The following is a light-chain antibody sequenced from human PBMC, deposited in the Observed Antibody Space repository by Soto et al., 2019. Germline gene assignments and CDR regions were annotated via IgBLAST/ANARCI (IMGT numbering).Light chain of an antibody. V-gene: IGLV2-14*01. CDR1: SSDVGSYNY. J-gene: IGLJ3*02. CDR3: SSYTRISTLV. Sequence: QSALTQPASVSGSPGQSITISCTGTSSDVGSYNYVSWYQQHPGKAPKLMIYEVSNRPSGVSNRFSGSKSGNTASLTISGLQAEDEANYYCSSYTRISTLVFCGGTKLTVL. CDR2: EVS.